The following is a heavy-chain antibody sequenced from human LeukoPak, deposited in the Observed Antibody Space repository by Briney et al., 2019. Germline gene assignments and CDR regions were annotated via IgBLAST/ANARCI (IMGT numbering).Heavy chain of an antibody. V-gene: IGHV3-11*01. J-gene: IGHJ4*02. CDR2: INSSGSTI. D-gene: IGHD5-24*01. Sequence: GGSLTLACAASGFTFSDYYMSWIRQAPGRGLEWVSYINSSGSTIYYADSVKGRFTISSDNAKNSLYLQMNSLRAEDTAVYYCARQAGSRAGYSLGDYWGQGTLVTVSS. CDR1: GFTFSDYY. CDR3: ARQAGSRAGYSLGDY.